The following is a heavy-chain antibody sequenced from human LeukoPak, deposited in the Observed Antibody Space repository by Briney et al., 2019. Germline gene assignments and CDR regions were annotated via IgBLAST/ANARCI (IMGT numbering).Heavy chain of an antibody. D-gene: IGHD3-22*01. V-gene: IGHV4-34*01. J-gene: IGHJ4*02. Sequence: PSETLSLTCAVYGESSFSSYYWSWIRQTPGGALEWIGEINHSGYTNYNPSLKSRVTLSIDTSKNQFSLTLNSVTAADTAVYYCSRQVVGNDYWGQGTLVTVSS. CDR1: GESSFSSYY. CDR2: INHSGYT. CDR3: SRQVVGNDY.